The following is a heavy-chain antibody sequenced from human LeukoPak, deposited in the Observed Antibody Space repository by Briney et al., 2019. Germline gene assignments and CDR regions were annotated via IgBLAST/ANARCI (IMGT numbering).Heavy chain of an antibody. CDR3: ASDPGEV. V-gene: IGHV3-48*01. J-gene: IGHJ6*02. CDR1: GFTFNTYS. Sequence: GGSLRLSCAASGFTFNTYSINWVRQAQGKGLEWLSYISSSSRTIYYADSVKGRFTISRDNAKNSLYLQMNSLRAEDTAVYYCASDPGEVWGQGTTVTVSS. CDR2: ISSSSRTI.